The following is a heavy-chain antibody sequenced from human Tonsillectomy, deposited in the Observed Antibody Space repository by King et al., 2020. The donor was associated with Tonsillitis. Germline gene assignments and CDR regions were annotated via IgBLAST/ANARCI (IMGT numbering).Heavy chain of an antibody. D-gene: IGHD3-22*01. Sequence: VQLQESGPGRVKPSETLSLTCTVSGGSIGSYYWSWIRQPPGKGLEGIGYIYYTGSTDYNPSLKSRVTISVDTSKNQFSLNLSSVTAAETAMYYCASSGYYYDSSGYLYAFDIWGQGTMVTVSS. CDR1: GGSIGSYY. J-gene: IGHJ3*02. V-gene: IGHV4-59*01. CDR2: IYYTGST. CDR3: ASSGYYYDSSGYLYAFDI.